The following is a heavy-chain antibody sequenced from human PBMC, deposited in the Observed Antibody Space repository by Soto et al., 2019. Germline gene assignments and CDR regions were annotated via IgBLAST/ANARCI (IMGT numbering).Heavy chain of an antibody. Sequence: PAGSLRLSCAAPGFTFSSYAMTWVRQAPGKGLEWVSAISGSGGSTYYADSVKGRFTISRDNSKNTLYLQMNSLRAEDTAVYYCAKDPITLFGVITWFDPWGQGTLVTVSS. CDR1: GFTFSSYA. J-gene: IGHJ5*02. D-gene: IGHD3-3*01. CDR3: AKDPITLFGVITWFDP. V-gene: IGHV3-23*01. CDR2: ISGSGGST.